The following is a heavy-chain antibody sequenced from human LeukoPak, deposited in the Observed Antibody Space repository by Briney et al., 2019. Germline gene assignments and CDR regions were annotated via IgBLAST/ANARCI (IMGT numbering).Heavy chain of an antibody. CDR2: ISSSGSTI. V-gene: IGHV3-11*04. CDR1: GFTFSDYY. J-gene: IGHJ3*02. D-gene: IGHD2/OR15-2a*01. Sequence: TGGSLRLSCAASGFTFSDYYMSWIRQAPGEGLEWVSYISSSGSTIYYADSVKGRFTISRGNAKNSLYLQMNSLRAEDTAVYYCANSKIGLMWAFDIWGQGTMVTVSS. CDR3: ANSKIGLMWAFDI.